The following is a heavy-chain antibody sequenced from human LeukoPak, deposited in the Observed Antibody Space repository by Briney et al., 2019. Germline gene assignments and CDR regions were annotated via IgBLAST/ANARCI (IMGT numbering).Heavy chain of an antibody. J-gene: IGHJ3*02. CDR2: IYPGDSDT. CDR1: GYSFTIYW. CDR3: ARLRPQDAFDI. V-gene: IGHV5-51*01. Sequence: GESLKISCKGSGYSFTIYWIGWVRQMPGKGLEWMGIIYPGDSDTRYSPSFQGQVTISADKSISTAYLQSSSLKASDTAMYYCARLRPQDAFDIWGQGTMVTVSS.